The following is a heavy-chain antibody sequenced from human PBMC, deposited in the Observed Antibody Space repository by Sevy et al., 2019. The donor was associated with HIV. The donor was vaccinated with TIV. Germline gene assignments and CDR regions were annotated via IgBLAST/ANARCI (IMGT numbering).Heavy chain of an antibody. CDR2: INPNNGDA. Sequence: ASVKVSCKASGYSFTGFYIHWMRQAPGQGLEGMGWINPNNGDAKYAQKYQGRVTMTRDTSVTTTLMELTSLGSDGTAMYFCVGGCIGSGSYRLVYWGQGAPVTVSS. J-gene: IGHJ4*02. V-gene: IGHV1-2*02. D-gene: IGHD3-10*01. CDR3: VGGCIGSGSYRLVY. CDR1: GYSFTGFY.